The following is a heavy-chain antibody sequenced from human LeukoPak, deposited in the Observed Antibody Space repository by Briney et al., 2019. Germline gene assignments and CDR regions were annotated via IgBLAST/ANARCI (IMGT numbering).Heavy chain of an antibody. Sequence: PGGSLRLSCAASGFTISANFMSWVRQAPGKGLEWVSIMYSVGSTFYADSVKGRFTISRDPSKNSLDLQMDSLRVDDTAVYYCARDLSGYSYGFGGDLWGQGTLVTVSS. CDR1: GFTISANF. D-gene: IGHD5-18*01. J-gene: IGHJ4*02. V-gene: IGHV3-66*01. CDR2: MYSVGST. CDR3: ARDLSGYSYGFGGDL.